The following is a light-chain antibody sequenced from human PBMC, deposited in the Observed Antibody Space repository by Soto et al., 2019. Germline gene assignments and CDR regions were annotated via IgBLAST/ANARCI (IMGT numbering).Light chain of an antibody. Sequence: QSALTQPPSASGSPGQSGTISCTGTSSDVGNYNYVSWYQQRPGKAPKLMIYEVTKRHSGVPDRFSGSKSGNTASLTVSGLQAEDEADYYCSSFAGSNNMIFGGGTKLTVL. CDR1: SSDVGNYNY. J-gene: IGLJ2*01. CDR2: EVT. V-gene: IGLV2-8*01. CDR3: SSFAGSNNMI.